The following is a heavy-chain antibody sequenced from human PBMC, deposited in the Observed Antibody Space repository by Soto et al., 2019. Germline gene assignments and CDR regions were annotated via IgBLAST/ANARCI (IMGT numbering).Heavy chain of an antibody. CDR3: ARENWNYYYYSGMDV. CDR1: GYPFSTYG. CDR2: ISGYNGNI. V-gene: IGHV1-18*04. J-gene: IGHJ6*02. D-gene: IGHD1-1*01. Sequence: QGQLVQSGAEVKKPGASVKVSCKASGYPFSTYGISWVRQAPGQGLEWMGWISGYNGNINYAQEFQARVTMTTDTSTSTAYMELRSLTSEDTAVYYCARENWNYYYYSGMDVWGQGTTVTVSS.